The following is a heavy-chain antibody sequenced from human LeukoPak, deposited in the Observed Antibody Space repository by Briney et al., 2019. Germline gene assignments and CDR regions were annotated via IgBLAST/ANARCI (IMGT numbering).Heavy chain of an antibody. Sequence: SETLSLTCAVYGESFSGYYWSWIRQPPGKGLEWIGEVNHSGSTNYNPSLKSRVTISVDTSKNQFSLKLSSVTAADTAVYYCATSGGTLGPTNYFAYWGQGTLVTVSS. CDR2: VNHSGST. J-gene: IGHJ4*02. CDR1: GESFSGYY. D-gene: IGHD3-16*01. V-gene: IGHV4-34*01. CDR3: ATSGGTLGPTNYFAY.